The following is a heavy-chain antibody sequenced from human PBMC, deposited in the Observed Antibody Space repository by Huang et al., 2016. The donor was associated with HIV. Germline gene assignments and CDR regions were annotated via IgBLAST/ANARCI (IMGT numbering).Heavy chain of an antibody. CDR1: GFSFANDA. Sequence: QVQLVESGGGVVQPGRSLRLSCAASGFSFANDAMHWVRQATGKRLELVTFISNDGSSRYYADYVKGRFTISRDNFKNALYLQMNRLRGDDTAVYYCTREYTVAGAFDLWGQGTMVTVSS. J-gene: IGHJ3*01. CDR2: ISNDGSSR. V-gene: IGHV3-30-3*01. CDR3: TREYTVAGAFDL. D-gene: IGHD5-12*01.